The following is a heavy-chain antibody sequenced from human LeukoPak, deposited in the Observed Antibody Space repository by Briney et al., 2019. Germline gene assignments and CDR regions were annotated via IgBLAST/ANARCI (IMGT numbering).Heavy chain of an antibody. CDR3: ASASYGSPFDY. V-gene: IGHV4-59*08. CDR1: GGSISSYY. D-gene: IGHD5-18*01. CDR2: IYYSGST. Sequence: PSETLSLTCTVSGGSISSYYWSWIRQPPGKGLEWIGYIYYSGSTNYNPSLKSRVTISVDTSKNQFSLKLSSVTAADTAVYYGASASYGSPFDYWGQGTLVTVSS. J-gene: IGHJ4*02.